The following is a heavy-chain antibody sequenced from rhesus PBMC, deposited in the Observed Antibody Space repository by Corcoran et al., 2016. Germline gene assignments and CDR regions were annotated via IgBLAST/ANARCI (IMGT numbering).Heavy chain of an antibody. J-gene: IGHJ2*01. V-gene: IGHV4-160*01. CDR1: GGSISSNY. D-gene: IGHD1-1*01. Sequence: QVQLQESGPGLVKPSETLSLTCAVSGGSISSNYWSWIRQHPGKGLEWVGRIYGSGGSADYNPSLKSRVTISTDPSKNQFSLKLSSVTAADTAVYYCARIGTYPYWYFDLWGPGTPITISS. CDR2: IYGSGGSA. CDR3: ARIGTYPYWYFDL.